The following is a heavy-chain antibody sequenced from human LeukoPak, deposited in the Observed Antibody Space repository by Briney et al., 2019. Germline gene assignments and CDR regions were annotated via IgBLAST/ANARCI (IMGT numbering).Heavy chain of an antibody. V-gene: IGHV3-9*01. CDR2: INWNSGSV. Sequence: EPGRSLRLSCAASGFSFDDYAMPWVRQGPGKGLEWVAGINWNSGSVGYADSVRGRFTISRDNAKNSLYLQMNSLREEDTAFYYRAKPQGTHYYDTSGYYFECWGQGTLVTVSS. CDR1: GFSFDDYA. J-gene: IGHJ4*02. D-gene: IGHD3-22*01. CDR3: AKPQGTHYYDTSGYYFEC.